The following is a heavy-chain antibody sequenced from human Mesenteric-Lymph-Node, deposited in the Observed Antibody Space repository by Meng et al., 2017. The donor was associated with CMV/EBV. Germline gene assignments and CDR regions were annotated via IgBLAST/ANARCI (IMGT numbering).Heavy chain of an antibody. CDR2: IRYDGGNK. CDR1: GFPFNTYG. Sequence: GESLKISCEASGFPFNTYGMYWVRQAPGKGLEWLAYIRYDGGNKYYADSVKGRFTISRDNSKNTLHLQVNSLRAEDTAVYYCAKRSASAVTNSYVSDMWGQGTMVTVSS. D-gene: IGHD4-17*01. CDR3: AKRSASAVTNSYVSDM. V-gene: IGHV3-30*02. J-gene: IGHJ3*02.